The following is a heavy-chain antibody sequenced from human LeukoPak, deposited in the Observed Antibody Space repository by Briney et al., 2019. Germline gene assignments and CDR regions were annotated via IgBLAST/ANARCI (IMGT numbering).Heavy chain of an antibody. CDR2: IYSGGST. CDR3: AKPSCSSANCYRFDP. D-gene: IGHD2-2*01. V-gene: IGHV3-53*01. CDR1: GFTVSSKY. Sequence: GGSLRLSCAASGFTVSSKYMSWVRQAPGKGLEWVSVIYSGGSTYYADSVKGRFTISRDNSKNTLYLQMMSLRPEDSAVYYCAKPSCSSANCYRFDPWGQGTLVIVSS. J-gene: IGHJ5*02.